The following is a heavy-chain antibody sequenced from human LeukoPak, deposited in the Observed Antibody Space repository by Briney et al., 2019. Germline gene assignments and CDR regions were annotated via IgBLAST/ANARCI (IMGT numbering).Heavy chain of an antibody. J-gene: IGHJ4*02. CDR1: GFTFSDFH. V-gene: IGHV3-11*01. D-gene: IGHD6-13*01. CDR2: ITNSGSDI. Sequence: GGSLRLSCVVSGFTFSDFHMSWLRQAPGKGLEWISYITNSGSDIEYADSVKGRFTISWDNAKKSLYLEMNTPRAEDTAIYYCACPYRSRFDYWGQGTLVTVSS. CDR3: ACPYRSRFDY.